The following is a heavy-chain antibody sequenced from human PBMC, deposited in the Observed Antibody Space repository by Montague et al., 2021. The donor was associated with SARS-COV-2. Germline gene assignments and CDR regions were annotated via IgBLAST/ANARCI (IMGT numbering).Heavy chain of an antibody. D-gene: IGHD1-26*01. V-gene: IGHV4-31*03. CDR3: ARVLGSGSYQFDY. CDR1: GDSISSGGYY. Sequence: TLSLTCTVSGDSISSGGYYWSWIRQHPGKGLEWLGYISSSGRSFYNPSLRSRLTISLDTSKNQFSLQLSSVTAVDTALYYCARVLGSGSYQFDYWGQGTLVTVSS. CDR2: ISSSGRS. J-gene: IGHJ4*02.